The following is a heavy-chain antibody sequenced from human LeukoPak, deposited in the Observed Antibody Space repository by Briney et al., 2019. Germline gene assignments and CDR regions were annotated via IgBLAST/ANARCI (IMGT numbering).Heavy chain of an antibody. CDR2: IIPILGTA. V-gene: IGHV1-69*05. D-gene: IGHD1-26*01. CDR3: ARTRISGSYYIH. CDR1: GGTFSSYA. Sequence: SVKVSCKASGGTFSSYAISWVRQAPGQGLEWMGGIIPILGTANYAQKFQGRVTITTDESTSTAYMELSSLRSEDTAVYYCARTRISGSYYIHWGQGTLVTVSS. J-gene: IGHJ4*02.